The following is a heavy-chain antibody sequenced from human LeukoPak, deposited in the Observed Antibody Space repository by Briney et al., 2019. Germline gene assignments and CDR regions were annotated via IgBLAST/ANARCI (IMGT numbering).Heavy chain of an antibody. CDR3: ARGGWTQDS. CDR1: DGSISSHY. V-gene: IGHV4-59*11. Sequence: SETLSLTCTVSDGSISSHYWTWIRQPPGKGLEWIGYVYYSGSTDYNPSLKSRVTISVDTSKNQFSLKLSSVTAADTAVYYCARGGWTQDSWGQGTLVTVSS. D-gene: IGHD6-19*01. CDR2: VYYSGST. J-gene: IGHJ4*02.